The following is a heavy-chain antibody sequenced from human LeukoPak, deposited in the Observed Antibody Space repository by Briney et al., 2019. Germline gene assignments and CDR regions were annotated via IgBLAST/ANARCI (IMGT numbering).Heavy chain of an antibody. V-gene: IGHV3-7*01. D-gene: IGHD4-17*01. CDR1: GFTLNSYL. CDR3: AGYGVYPY. J-gene: IGHJ4*02. CDR2: IKKDGSEE. Sequence: GGSLRLSCAASGFTLNSYLMSWVRQAPGRGLEWVANIKKDGSEESYLDSVRGRFTISRDNAKNSLFLQMNSLRVDDTAIYYCAGYGVYPYWGQGTPVTVSS.